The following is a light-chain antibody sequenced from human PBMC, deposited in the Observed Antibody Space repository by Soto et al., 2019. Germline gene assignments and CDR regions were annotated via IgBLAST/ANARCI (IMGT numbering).Light chain of an antibody. CDR2: AAS. J-gene: IGKJ3*01. Sequence: DIQMTQSPASLSAFVGDRVTITCQASQDIVNSLNWYQQKPGKAPKLLIYAASSLETGVPSKFSGSGSGTDFSFTIFSLQPEDVAAYYCQHYDSLPPTFGHGTKVDIK. V-gene: IGKV1-33*01. CDR1: QDIVNS. CDR3: QHYDSLPPT.